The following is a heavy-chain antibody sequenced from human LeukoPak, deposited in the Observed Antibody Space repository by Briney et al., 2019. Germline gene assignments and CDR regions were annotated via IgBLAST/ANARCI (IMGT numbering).Heavy chain of an antibody. V-gene: IGHV3-21*04. Sequence: GGSLRLSCAASGFTFSSYSMNWVRQAPGKGLEWVSSISSSSSYIYYADSVKGRFTISRDNSKNTLYLQMNSLRAEDTAVYYCAPPLSRFKFWSVYIPYYTAIDVCGPKTTRTAS. CDR1: GFTFSSYS. D-gene: IGHD3-3*01. J-gene: IGHJ6*02. CDR2: ISSSSSYI. CDR3: APPLSRFKFWSVYIPYYTAIDV.